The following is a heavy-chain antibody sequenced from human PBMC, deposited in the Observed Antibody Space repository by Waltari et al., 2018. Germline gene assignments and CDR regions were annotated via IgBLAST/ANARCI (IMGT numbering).Heavy chain of an antibody. Sequence: QVQLQQWGAGLLKPSETLSLTCAVYGGSFSGYYWSWIRQPPGKGLEWIGEINHSGSTNYNPSLKSRVTISVDTSKNQFSLKLSSVTAADTAVYYCAIGYDFWSGYLTWGQGTLVTVSS. V-gene: IGHV4-34*01. CDR1: GGSFSGYY. CDR3: AIGYDFWSGYLT. J-gene: IGHJ5*02. D-gene: IGHD3-3*01. CDR2: INHSGST.